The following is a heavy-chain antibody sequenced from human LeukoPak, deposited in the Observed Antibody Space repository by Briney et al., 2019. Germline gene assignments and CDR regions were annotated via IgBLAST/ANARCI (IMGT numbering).Heavy chain of an antibody. CDR1: GFTFSSYS. J-gene: IGHJ4*02. D-gene: IGHD6-19*01. Sequence: GGSLRLSCAASGFTFSSYSMNWVRQAPGKGLEWVSSISSSSSCIYYADSVKGRFTISRDNAKNSLYLQMNSLRAEDTAVYYCARDRWASSGWFYYFDYWGQGTLVTVSS. V-gene: IGHV3-21*01. CDR3: ARDRWASSGWFYYFDY. CDR2: ISSSSSCI.